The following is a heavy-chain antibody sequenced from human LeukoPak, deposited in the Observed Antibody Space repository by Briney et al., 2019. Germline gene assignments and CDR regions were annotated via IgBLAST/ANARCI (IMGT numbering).Heavy chain of an antibody. D-gene: IGHD6-6*01. CDR3: ARLGRYSSSSHWFDP. J-gene: IGHJ5*02. Sequence: GASVKVSCKASGGTFSSYAVSWVRQARGQGLEWMGGIIPIFGTANYAQKFQGRVTITADKSTSTAYMELSSLRSEDTAVYYCARLGRYSSSSHWFDPWGQGTLVTVSS. CDR1: GGTFSSYA. CDR2: IIPIFGTA. V-gene: IGHV1-69*06.